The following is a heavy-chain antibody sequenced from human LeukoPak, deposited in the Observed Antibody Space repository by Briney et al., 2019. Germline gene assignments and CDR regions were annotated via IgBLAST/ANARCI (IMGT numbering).Heavy chain of an antibody. CDR2: ISGSGGST. J-gene: IGHJ1*01. Sequence: GSLRLSCAASGFTFSSYAMSWVRQAPGKGLEWVSAISGSGGSTYCADSVKGRFTISRDNSKNTLYLQMNSLRAEDTAVYYCAKYPSGAYDFWSGYYHAEYFQHWGQGTLVTVSS. D-gene: IGHD3-3*01. CDR1: GFTFSSYA. CDR3: AKYPSGAYDFWSGYYHAEYFQH. V-gene: IGHV3-23*01.